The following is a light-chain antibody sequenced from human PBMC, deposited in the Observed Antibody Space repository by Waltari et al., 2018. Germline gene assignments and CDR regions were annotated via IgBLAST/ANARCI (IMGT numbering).Light chain of an antibody. J-gene: IGLJ3*02. CDR3: QTGGHGTWV. CDR1: SGYSSHV. Sequence: LVLTQSPSASPPLRASVKPHCTLSSGYSSHVIPGLQHQPGKGPRYLMKVNSDGSHRKGDDIPDRFSATNSGTECYLTISSLQSENEADYYCQTGGHGTWVFGGGTKLTVL. V-gene: IGLV4-69*01. CDR2: VNSDGSH.